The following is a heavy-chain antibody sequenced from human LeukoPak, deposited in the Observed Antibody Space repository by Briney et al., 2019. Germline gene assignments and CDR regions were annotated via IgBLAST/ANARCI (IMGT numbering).Heavy chain of an antibody. CDR2: ISGSGGST. V-gene: IGHV3-23*01. CDR1: GFTFSSYA. Sequence: PGGSLRLSCAASGFTFSSYAMSWVRQAPGKGLEWVSAISGSGGSTHYADSVKGRFTISRDNSKNTVYLQMNSLRAEDTAVYYCARDGGRGGSYRYFDYWGQGTLVTVSS. D-gene: IGHD1-26*01. CDR3: ARDGGRGGSYRYFDY. J-gene: IGHJ4*02.